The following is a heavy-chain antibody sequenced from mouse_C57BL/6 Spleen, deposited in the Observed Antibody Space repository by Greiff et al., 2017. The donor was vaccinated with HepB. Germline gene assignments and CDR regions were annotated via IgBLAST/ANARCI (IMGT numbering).Heavy chain of an antibody. Sequence: EVKLVESGPGLVKPSQSLSLTCSVTGYSITSGYYWNWIRQFPGNKLEWMGYISYDGSNNYNPSLKNRISITRDTSKNQFFLKLNSVTTEDTATYYCARDHLYYYGSSSFAYWGQGTLVTVSA. CDR3: ARDHLYYYGSSSFAY. CDR2: ISYDGSN. J-gene: IGHJ3*01. D-gene: IGHD1-1*01. V-gene: IGHV3-6*01. CDR1: GYSITSGYY.